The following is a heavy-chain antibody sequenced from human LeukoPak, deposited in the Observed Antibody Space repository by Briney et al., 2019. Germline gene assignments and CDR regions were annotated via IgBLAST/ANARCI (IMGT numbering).Heavy chain of an antibody. J-gene: IGHJ4*02. Sequence: GGSLRLSCAASGFTVSSNYMSWVRQAPGKGLEWVSVIYSGGSTYYADSVKGRFTISRDNSKNTLYLQMNSLRAEDTAVYYCARDSSPAIYDSSGYFDYWGQGTLVTVSS. D-gene: IGHD3-22*01. CDR1: GFTVSSNY. V-gene: IGHV3-66*02. CDR2: IYSGGST. CDR3: ARDSSPAIYDSSGYFDY.